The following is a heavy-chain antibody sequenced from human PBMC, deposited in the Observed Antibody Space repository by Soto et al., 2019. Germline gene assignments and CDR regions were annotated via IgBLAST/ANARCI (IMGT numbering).Heavy chain of an antibody. J-gene: IGHJ4*02. CDR1: GFTFSNYA. CDR3: ARQQMGVIRALDY. CDR2: IRETGNT. V-gene: IGHV3-23*01. D-gene: IGHD1-26*01. Sequence: EVHILQSGGGLEQPGGSLRLSCAASGFTFSNYAMSWIRQAPGKGLEWVSTIRETGNTYYEDSVRGRFATSRDNSENTLYLQMSSLRAEDTAVYDCARQQMGVIRALDYWGQGTLVTVSS.